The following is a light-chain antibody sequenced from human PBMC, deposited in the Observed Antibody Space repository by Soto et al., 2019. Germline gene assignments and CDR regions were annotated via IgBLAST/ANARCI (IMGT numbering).Light chain of an antibody. CDR2: GNS. J-gene: IGLJ1*01. CDR1: SSNIGAGYD. Sequence: QSVLTQPPSVSWAPGQRVTISCTGSSSNIGAGYDVHWYQQLPGTAPKLLIYGNSTRPSGVPDRFSGSKSGTSASLAITGLQAEDEADYYCQSYDSSLSGYVFGTGTKLTVL. V-gene: IGLV1-40*01. CDR3: QSYDSSLSGYV.